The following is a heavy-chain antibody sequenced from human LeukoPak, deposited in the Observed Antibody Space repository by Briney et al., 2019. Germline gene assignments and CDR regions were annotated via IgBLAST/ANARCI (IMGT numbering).Heavy chain of an antibody. Sequence: GGSLRLSCAASGFTFSSYWMSWVRQAPGKGLEWVANIKQDGSEIYYVDYVKGRFTISRDNAKNSLYLQMNSLRAEDTAVYYCARDLRSSGYYAFDYWGQGTLVTVSS. CDR2: IKQDGSEI. CDR1: GFTFSSYW. V-gene: IGHV3-7*01. J-gene: IGHJ4*02. CDR3: ARDLRSSGYYAFDY. D-gene: IGHD3-22*01.